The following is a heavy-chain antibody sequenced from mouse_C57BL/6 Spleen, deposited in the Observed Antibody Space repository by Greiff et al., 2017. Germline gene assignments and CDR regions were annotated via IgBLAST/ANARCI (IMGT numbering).Heavy chain of an antibody. J-gene: IGHJ1*03. CDR2: INPNYGTT. Sequence: EVQLQESGPELVKPGASVKISCKASGYSFTDYNMNWVKQSNGKSLEWIGVINPNYGTTSYNQKFKGKATLTVDQSSSTAYMQLNSLTSEDSAVYYCAKYYGSSYVGYFDVWGTGTTVTVSS. CDR1: GYSFTDYN. V-gene: IGHV1-39*01. D-gene: IGHD1-1*01. CDR3: AKYYGSSYVGYFDV.